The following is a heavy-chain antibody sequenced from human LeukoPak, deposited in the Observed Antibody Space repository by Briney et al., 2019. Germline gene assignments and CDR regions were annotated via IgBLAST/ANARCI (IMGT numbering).Heavy chain of an antibody. CDR3: ARGPFDSSGREVYYFDS. J-gene: IGHJ4*02. CDR2: ISTYNGNT. Sequence: ASVKVSCKASGYTFTNYAISWVRQAPGQGLEWMGWISTYNGNTNYAQTLQGRVTMTTDTSTSTAYLELRSLRSDDTAVYYCARGPFDSSGREVYYFDSWGQGTWSPSPQ. V-gene: IGHV1-18*01. D-gene: IGHD3-22*01. CDR1: GYTFTNYA.